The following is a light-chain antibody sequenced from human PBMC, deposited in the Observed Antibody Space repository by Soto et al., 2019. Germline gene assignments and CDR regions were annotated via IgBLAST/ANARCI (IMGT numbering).Light chain of an antibody. Sequence: QSVLTQPPSASGTPGQRVTISCSGSSSNIGSDYVYWYQQHPGKAPKLMIYDVSNRPSGISNRFSGSKSGNTASLTISGLQAEDEADYYCGSYTTSSNYVFGTGTKVTVL. J-gene: IGLJ1*01. CDR2: DVS. CDR1: SSNIGSDY. CDR3: GSYTTSSNYV. V-gene: IGLV2-14*01.